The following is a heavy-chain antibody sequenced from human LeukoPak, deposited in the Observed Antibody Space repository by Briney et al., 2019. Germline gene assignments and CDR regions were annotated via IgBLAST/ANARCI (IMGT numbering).Heavy chain of an antibody. CDR2: LKQDGSEK. J-gene: IGHJ4*02. CDR1: GFTFSTYW. CDR3: ARDYSSSSGLDY. V-gene: IGHV3-7*01. D-gene: IGHD6-6*01. Sequence: PGGSLRLSCVASGFTFSTYWMSWVRQAPGKGLEWGANLKQDGSEKYYVDSVKGRFTISRDNAKNSLYLQMDSLRVEDTAVYYCARDYSSSSGLDYWGQGSLVTVSA.